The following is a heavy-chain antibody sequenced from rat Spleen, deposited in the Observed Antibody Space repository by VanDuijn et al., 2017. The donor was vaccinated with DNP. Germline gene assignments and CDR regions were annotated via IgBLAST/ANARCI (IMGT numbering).Heavy chain of an antibody. V-gene: IGHV5-25*01. J-gene: IGHJ4*01. CDR1: GFTFSNYD. Sequence: EVQLVESGGGLVQPGRSLKLSCAASGFTFSNYDMAWVRQAPTKGLEWVASISTSGGSTYYRDSVKGRFTVSRDNAKSTLYLQMDSLRSEDTATYYCARLVDAWGQGTSVTVSS. CDR3: ARLVDA. CDR2: ISTSGGST.